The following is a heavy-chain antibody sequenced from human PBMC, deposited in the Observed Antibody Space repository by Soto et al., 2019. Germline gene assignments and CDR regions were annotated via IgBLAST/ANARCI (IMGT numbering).Heavy chain of an antibody. D-gene: IGHD4-17*01. CDR2: ISSSSSTI. CDR3: ARDLNYGGIPDACDI. Sequence: EVQLVESGGGLVQPGGSLRLSCAASGFTFSSYSMNWVRQAPGKGLEWVSYISSSSSTIYYADSVKGRFTISRDNAKNSRYLQMNSLRDEDTAVYYCARDLNYGGIPDACDIWGQGTMVTVSS. CDR1: GFTFSSYS. V-gene: IGHV3-48*02. J-gene: IGHJ3*02.